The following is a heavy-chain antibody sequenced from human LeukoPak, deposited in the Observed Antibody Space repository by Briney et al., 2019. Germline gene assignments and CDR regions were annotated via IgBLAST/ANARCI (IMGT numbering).Heavy chain of an antibody. CDR3: ARARAGTGLSFDY. J-gene: IGHJ4*02. Sequence: SQTLSLTCTVSGGSISSGDYYWSWIRQPPGKGLEWIGYIYYSGSTYYNPSLKSRVTISVDTSKNQFSLKLSSVTAADTAVYYCARARAGTGLSFDYWGQGTLVTVSS. V-gene: IGHV4-30-4*08. CDR2: IYYSGST. CDR1: GGSISSGDYY. D-gene: IGHD1-14*01.